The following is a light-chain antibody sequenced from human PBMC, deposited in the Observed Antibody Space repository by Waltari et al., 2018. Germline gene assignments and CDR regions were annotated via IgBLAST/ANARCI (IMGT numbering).Light chain of an antibody. Sequence: SVLTQPPSATGSPGQSVTISVTGTNSDVGAYNYVSWYQQHPGKAPKLLIYEVTKRPSGVPDRFSGSKSGNTASLTVSGLQADDEADYYCSSYAHNNHFVFGTGTKVTVL. V-gene: IGLV2-8*01. CDR1: NSDVGAYNY. CDR2: EVT. CDR3: SSYAHNNHFV. J-gene: IGLJ1*01.